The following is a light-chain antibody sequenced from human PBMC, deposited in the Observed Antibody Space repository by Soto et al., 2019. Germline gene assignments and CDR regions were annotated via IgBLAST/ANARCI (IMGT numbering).Light chain of an antibody. CDR1: QGISGY. V-gene: IGKV1-8*01. J-gene: IGKJ1*01. CDR2: AAS. Sequence: AIRMTQSPSSLYASTGDRVTITCRASQGISGYLAWYQQKPGKAPKLLIYAASTLQSGVPSRFSGSVSGTDFTLTISCLQSEDFATYYCQQYYSYPWTFGQGTKVEIK. CDR3: QQYYSYPWT.